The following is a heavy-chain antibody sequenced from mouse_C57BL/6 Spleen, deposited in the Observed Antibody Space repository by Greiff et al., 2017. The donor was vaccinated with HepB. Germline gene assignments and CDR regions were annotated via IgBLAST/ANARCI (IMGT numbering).Heavy chain of an antibody. J-gene: IGHJ1*03. CDR1: GYTFTDYY. D-gene: IGHD2-1*01. CDR2: INPNNGGT. V-gene: IGHV1-26*01. CDR3: ARRGNYAWYFDV. Sequence: EVQLQQSGPELVKPGASVKISCKASGYTFTDYYMNWVKQSHGKSLEWIGDINPNNGGTSYNQKFKGKATLTVDKSSSTAYMELRSLTSEDSAVYYCARRGNYAWYFDVWGTGTTVTVSS.